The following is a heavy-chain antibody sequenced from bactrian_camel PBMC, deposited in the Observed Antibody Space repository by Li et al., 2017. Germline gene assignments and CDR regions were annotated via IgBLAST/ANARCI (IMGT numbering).Heavy chain of an antibody. D-gene: IGHD3*01. CDR3: AVVSWVASGPSVNY. CDR2: IWTGDDSA. V-gene: IGHV3S1*01. Sequence: HVQLVESGGGSVQAGGSLRLSCVVSGYTRSQACLGWFRQAPGKRREGVAYIWTGDDSAYYRDYLKGRFTISRDNAKNTLYLQMNSLRPEDTAVYYCAVVSWVASGPSVNYWGQGTQVTVS. J-gene: IGHJ4*01. CDR1: GYTRSQAC.